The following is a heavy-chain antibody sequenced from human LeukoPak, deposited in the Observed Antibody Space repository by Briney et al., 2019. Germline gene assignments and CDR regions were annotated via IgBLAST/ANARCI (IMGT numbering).Heavy chain of an antibody. CDR3: ARDRRLRITMVRGSENWFDP. V-gene: IGHV4-4*02. Sequence: SGTLSLTCAVSGGSISSSNWWSWVRQPPGKGLEWIGEIYHSGSTNYNPSLKSRVTISVDKSKNQFSLKLSSVTAADTAVYYCARDRRLRITMVRGSENWFDPWGQGTLVTVSS. J-gene: IGHJ5*02. CDR2: IYHSGST. CDR1: GGSISSSNW. D-gene: IGHD3-10*01.